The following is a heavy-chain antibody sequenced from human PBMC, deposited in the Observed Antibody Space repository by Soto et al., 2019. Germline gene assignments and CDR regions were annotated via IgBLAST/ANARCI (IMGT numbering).Heavy chain of an antibody. V-gene: IGHV3-7*01. CDR1: GFTFSSYW. CDR2: IKQDGSEK. Sequence: LRLSCAASGFTFSSYWMSWVRQAPGKGLEWVANIKQDGSEKYYVDSVKGRFTISRDNAKNSLYLQMNSLRAEDTAVYYCAREDYSKNYYYYMDVWGKGSTVTVSS. J-gene: IGHJ6*03. CDR3: AREDYSKNYYYYMDV. D-gene: IGHD4-4*01.